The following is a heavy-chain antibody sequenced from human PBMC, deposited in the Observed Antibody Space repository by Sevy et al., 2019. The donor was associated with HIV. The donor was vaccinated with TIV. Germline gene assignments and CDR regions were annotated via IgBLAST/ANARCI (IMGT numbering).Heavy chain of an antibody. CDR1: GFTFSNNW. CDR3: ARGIFGSGSRLGLGY. J-gene: IGHJ4*02. CDR2: IKQDGSEK. V-gene: IGHV3-7*01. Sequence: GGSLRLSCVASGFTFSNNWMTWVRQAPRKGLQWVANIKQDGSEKYFVDSVKGRFTISRDNAKNSLYLQMSSLRVEDTAVYYCARGIFGSGSRLGLGYWGQGTLVTVSS. D-gene: IGHD3-10*01.